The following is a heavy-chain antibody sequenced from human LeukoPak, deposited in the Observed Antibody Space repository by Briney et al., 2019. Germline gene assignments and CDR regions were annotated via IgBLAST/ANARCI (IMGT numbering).Heavy chain of an antibody. CDR3: ARGRAHDAFDI. CDR1: GFTFSSYS. J-gene: IGHJ3*02. Sequence: GGSLRLSYAASGFTFSSYSMNWVRQAPGKGLEWVSSISSSSSYIYYADSVKGRFTISRDNAKNSLYLQMNSLRAEDTAVYYCARGRAHDAFDIWGQGTMVTVSS. V-gene: IGHV3-21*01. CDR2: ISSSSSYI.